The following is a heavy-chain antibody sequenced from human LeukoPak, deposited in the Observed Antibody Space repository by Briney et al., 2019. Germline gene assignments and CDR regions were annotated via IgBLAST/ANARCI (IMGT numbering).Heavy chain of an antibody. CDR2: INQDGSDK. V-gene: IGHV3-7*01. J-gene: IGHJ4*02. CDR1: GFTFSNYW. Sequence: PGGSLRLSCAASGFTFSNYWMSWVRQAPGKGLEWVANINQDGSDKYYVDSVKGRFTISRDNLKNTLYLQMGSLRAEDMALYYCVRRAPGFSSGWLDYWGQGTLVTVSS. CDR3: VRRAPGFSSGWLDY. D-gene: IGHD6-19*01.